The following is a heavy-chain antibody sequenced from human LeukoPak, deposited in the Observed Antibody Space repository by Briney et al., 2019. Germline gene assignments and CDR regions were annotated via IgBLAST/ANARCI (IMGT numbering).Heavy chain of an antibody. CDR1: GFTFDDYA. Sequence: GGSLRLSCAASGFTFDDYAMHWVRQAPGKGLEWVPGISWNSGSIGYADSVKGRFTISRDNAKNSLFLQMNSLRAEDTAVYYCATDLHKDGVNWPYSDHWGQGTLVTVSS. J-gene: IGHJ4*02. V-gene: IGHV3-9*01. CDR2: ISWNSGSI. D-gene: IGHD5-24*01. CDR3: ATDLHKDGVNWPYSDH.